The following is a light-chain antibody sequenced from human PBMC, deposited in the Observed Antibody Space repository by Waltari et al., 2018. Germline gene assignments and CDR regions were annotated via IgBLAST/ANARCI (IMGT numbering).Light chain of an antibody. CDR2: DVS. V-gene: IGLV2-14*03. CDR3: SSYTITNTRV. J-gene: IGLJ3*02. Sequence: QSALTQPASVSGSPGQSITIPCSGSSSDVAAYNYLSWYQQHPGKAPRLLIHDVSIRPSGVSNRFSGSKSGNTASLAISGLQAEDEADYYCSSYTITNTRVFGGGTKVTVL. CDR1: SSDVAAYNY.